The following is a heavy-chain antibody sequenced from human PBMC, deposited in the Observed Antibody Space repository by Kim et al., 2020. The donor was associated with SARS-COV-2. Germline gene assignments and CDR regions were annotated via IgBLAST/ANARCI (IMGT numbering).Heavy chain of an antibody. V-gene: IGHV3-30*01. CDR3: ARRRGSGDYYFDY. Sequence: ADSVQGRFTISRDNSKNTLYLQMNSLRAEDTAVYYCARRRGSGDYYFDYWGQGTLVTVSS. D-gene: IGHD1-1*01. J-gene: IGHJ4*02.